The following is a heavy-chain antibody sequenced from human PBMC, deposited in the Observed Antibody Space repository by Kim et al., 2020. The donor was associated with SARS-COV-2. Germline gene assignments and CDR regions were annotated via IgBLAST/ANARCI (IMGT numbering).Heavy chain of an antibody. CDR1: GGSFSGYY. V-gene: IGHV4-34*01. CDR3: ARGRTRAGY. Sequence: SETLSLTCAVYGGSFSGYYWSWIRQPPGKGLEWIGEINHSGSTNYNPSLKSRVTISVDTSKNQFSLKLSSVTAADTAVYYCARGRTRAGYWGQGTLVTVSS. J-gene: IGHJ4*02. CDR2: INHSGST.